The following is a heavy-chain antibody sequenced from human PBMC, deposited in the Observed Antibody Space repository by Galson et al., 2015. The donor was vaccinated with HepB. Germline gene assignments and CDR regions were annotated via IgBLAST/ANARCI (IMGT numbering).Heavy chain of an antibody. CDR3: AKDGIMVSNNPYQLHF. Sequence: SMRLSCAASGFTFSRYAMTWVRQAPGKGLEWISSITSNGGRTFYTHSVKGRFTISRDNSRNTVVLQLSSLRPEDTAVYYCAKDGIMVSNNPYQLHFWGQGTLGSVSS. V-gene: IGHV3-23*01. J-gene: IGHJ4*02. CDR2: ITSNGGRT. D-gene: IGHD2-8*01. CDR1: GFTFSRYA.